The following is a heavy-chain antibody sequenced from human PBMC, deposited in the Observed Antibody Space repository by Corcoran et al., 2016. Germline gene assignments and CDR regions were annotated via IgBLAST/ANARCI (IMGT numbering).Heavy chain of an antibody. CDR2: IWYDGSNK. V-gene: IGHV3-33*01. J-gene: IGHJ6*01. D-gene: IGHD2-15*01. CDR3: ARDACSGGSCYSYYYYGRDV. CDR1: GFTFSSYG. Sequence: QVQLVESGGGVVQPGRSLRLSCAASGFTFSSYGMHWVSQAPGKGLEWVAVIWYDGSNKYYADSVKGRFTISRDNSKNTLYLQMNSLRAEETAVYYCARDACSGGSCYSYYYYGRDVWGHGTTVTVSS.